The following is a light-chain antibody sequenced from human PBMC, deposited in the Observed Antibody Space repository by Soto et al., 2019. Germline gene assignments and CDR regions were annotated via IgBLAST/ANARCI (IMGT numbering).Light chain of an antibody. CDR3: QQYGRSPWT. J-gene: IGKJ1*01. V-gene: IGKV3-20*01. CDR2: GAS. CDR1: QSVSSCS. Sequence: EIVLTQSPGTLSLSPGEGATLSCRASQSVSSCSLAWYQQKPGQAPRLLIYGASSRATDIPDRFSGSGSGTDFTLNISRLEPEDFAVYYCQQYGRSPWTFGQGNKVEIK.